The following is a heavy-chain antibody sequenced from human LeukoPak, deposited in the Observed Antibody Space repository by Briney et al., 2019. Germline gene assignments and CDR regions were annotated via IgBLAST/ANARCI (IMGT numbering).Heavy chain of an antibody. Sequence: PGGSLRLSCVASGFTFNDYAMNWVRQAPGKGLEWVSTFKTKYNQVYYAESVRGRLTISTDNSKNTVFLQMNSLGAEDRALYYCARSVPDYTRFDYWGQGALVTVSS. D-gene: IGHD4-11*01. CDR3: ARSVPDYTRFDY. J-gene: IGHJ4*02. CDR2: FKTKYNQV. CDR1: GFTFNDYA. V-gene: IGHV3-23*05.